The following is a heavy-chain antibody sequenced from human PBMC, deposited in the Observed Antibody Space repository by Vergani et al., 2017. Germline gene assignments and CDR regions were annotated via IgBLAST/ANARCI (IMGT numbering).Heavy chain of an antibody. Sequence: EVQLLQSEGAVVQPGGSLRLSCVASVFTFSSHAMSWVRQGHGQGLEWVSSIKNTGDSTHYADSVKGRFTISRDNSKNTMYLQMNSLRDEDTGVYYCARDLRLLYNRFDPWGQGTLVTVSS. CDR1: VFTFSSHA. J-gene: IGHJ5*02. CDR3: ARDLRLLYNRFDP. V-gene: IGHV3-23*01. CDR2: IKNTGDST. D-gene: IGHD1-14*01.